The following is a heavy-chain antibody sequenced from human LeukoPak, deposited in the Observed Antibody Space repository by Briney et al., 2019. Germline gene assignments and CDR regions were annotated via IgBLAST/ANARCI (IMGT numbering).Heavy chain of an antibody. J-gene: IGHJ3*02. CDR3: ARLEAAAGNGFDI. V-gene: IGHV3-15*01. Sequence: GGSLRLSCAASGFAFNDAWMSWVRQAPGKGLEWVGRIKSKIDSETTDYAAPVKGRFTISRDDSKKTLYLQMNSLKTDDTAVYYCARLEAAAGNGFDIWGQGTMVTVSS. CDR2: IKSKIDSETT. CDR1: GFAFNDAW. D-gene: IGHD6-13*01.